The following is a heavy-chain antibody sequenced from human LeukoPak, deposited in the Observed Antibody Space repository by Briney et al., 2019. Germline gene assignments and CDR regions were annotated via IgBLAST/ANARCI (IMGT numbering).Heavy chain of an antibody. CDR3: ASTNPYYYDSSGYHSFDY. D-gene: IGHD3-22*01. Sequence: GGSLRLSCAASAFTFSSYAMSWVRQAPGKGLEWVSTITNSGGSTYYADSVKGRFTISRDNSKNTLYLQMNSLRAEDTAVYYCASTNPYYYDSSGYHSFDYWGQGTLVTVSS. CDR2: ITNSGGST. J-gene: IGHJ4*02. CDR1: AFTFSSYA. V-gene: IGHV3-23*01.